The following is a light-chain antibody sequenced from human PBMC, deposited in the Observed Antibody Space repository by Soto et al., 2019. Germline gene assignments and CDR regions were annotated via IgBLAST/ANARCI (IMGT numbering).Light chain of an antibody. Sequence: DIQMTQSPSTLPPSVEARATITCRPSQSFSNWLAWYKQNPGTAPKVLIYQTSNLQSGVPSRFSGSGSATEFTLTISSLQPDDFATYYCQQYNSYSFGQGTKVEIK. CDR1: QSFSNW. CDR3: QQYNSYS. J-gene: IGKJ1*01. V-gene: IGKV1-5*01. CDR2: QTS.